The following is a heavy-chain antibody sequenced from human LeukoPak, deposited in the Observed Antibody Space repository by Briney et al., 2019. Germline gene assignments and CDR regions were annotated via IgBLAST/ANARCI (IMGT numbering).Heavy chain of an antibody. D-gene: IGHD2-15*01. CDR2: ISAYNGNT. Sequence: ASVKVSCKASGYTFTRHGISWERQAPGQGLEWMGWISAYNGNTNYAQKLQGRVTMTTDTSTSTAYMELRSLRSDDTAVYYCARVTYCSGGSCYYYYMDVWGKGTTVTVSS. CDR1: GYTFTRHG. CDR3: ARVTYCSGGSCYYYYMDV. V-gene: IGHV1-18*01. J-gene: IGHJ6*03.